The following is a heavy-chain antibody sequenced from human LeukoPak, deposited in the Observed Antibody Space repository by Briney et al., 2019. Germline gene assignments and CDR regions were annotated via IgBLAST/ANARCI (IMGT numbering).Heavy chain of an antibody. V-gene: IGHV4-34*01. Sequence: PSETLSLTCAVYGGSLSGYYWSWIRQPPGKGLEWIGEINHSGSTNYNPSLKSRVTISVDTSKNQFSLKLSSVTAADTAVYYCARRLYSTTVIRHGWFDPWGQGTLVTVSS. J-gene: IGHJ5*02. CDR3: ARRLYSTTVIRHGWFDP. CDR1: GGSLSGYY. CDR2: INHSGST. D-gene: IGHD4-11*01.